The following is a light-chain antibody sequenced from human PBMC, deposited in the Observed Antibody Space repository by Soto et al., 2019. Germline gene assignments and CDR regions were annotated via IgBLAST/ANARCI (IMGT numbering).Light chain of an antibody. J-gene: IGKJ4*01. CDR3: QQRNSWPLT. CDR2: GAS. Sequence: EIVLTQSPDTLSLSPGERATLSCRASQSVSASYLAWYQHKPGQAPRLLMYGASRRATGIPDRFSGSGSGTDFTLTISSLEPEDFAFYYCQQRNSWPLTFGGGTKVDIK. CDR1: QSVSASY. V-gene: IGKV3D-20*02.